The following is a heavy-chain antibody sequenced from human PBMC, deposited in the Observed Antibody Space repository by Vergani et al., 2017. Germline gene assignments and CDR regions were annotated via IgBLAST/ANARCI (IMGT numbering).Heavy chain of an antibody. J-gene: IGHJ4*02. CDR1: GGSISSGSYY. D-gene: IGHD3-10*01. Sequence: QVQLQQWGPGLVKPSQTLSLTCTVSGGSISSGSYYWSWIRQPAGKGLEWIGRIYTSGSTNYNPSLKSRVTMSVDTSKNQFSLKLSSVTAADTAVYYCAALDRVDYWGQGTLVTVSS. V-gene: IGHV4-61*02. CDR2: IYTSGST. CDR3: AALDRVDY.